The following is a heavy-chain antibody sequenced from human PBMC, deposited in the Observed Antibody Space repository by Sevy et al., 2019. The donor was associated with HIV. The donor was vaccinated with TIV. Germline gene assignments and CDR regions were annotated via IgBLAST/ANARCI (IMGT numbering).Heavy chain of an antibody. Sequence: TSVKVSCKVSGYTLTELSMHWVRQAPGKGLEWMGGFDPEDGETIYAQKFQGRVTMTEDTSTDTAYMELSSLRSEDTAVYYCATVRTLMVYASTLNWFDPWGQGTLVTVSS. CDR3: ATVRTLMVYASTLNWFDP. D-gene: IGHD2-8*01. V-gene: IGHV1-24*01. CDR2: FDPEDGET. CDR1: GYTLTELS. J-gene: IGHJ5*02.